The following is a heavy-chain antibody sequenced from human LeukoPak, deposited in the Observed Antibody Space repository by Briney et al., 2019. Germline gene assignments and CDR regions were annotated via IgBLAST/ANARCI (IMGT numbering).Heavy chain of an antibody. CDR1: GFTFSSYW. V-gene: IGHV3-74*01. CDR3: VRGNDYGGPHY. CDR2: IDRDGSRI. Sequence: PGGSLRLSCAVSGFTFSSYWMHWVRQAPGKGLVWVSRIDRDGSRINCADSVKGRFTISRDNGKNTLFLQMNSLRAEDAAVYYCVRGNDYGGPHYWGQGTLVTVSS. D-gene: IGHD4-23*01. J-gene: IGHJ4*02.